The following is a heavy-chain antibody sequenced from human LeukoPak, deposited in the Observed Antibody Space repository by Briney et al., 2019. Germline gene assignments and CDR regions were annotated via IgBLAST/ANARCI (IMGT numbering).Heavy chain of an antibody. Sequence: GGSLRLSCAASGFIFDPYWMTWLRQSPGKGLEWVANINLDGSEQHYVDSLKDRFSISRDNSKNSLYLQMNSLRVEDTAVYYCASGRHDFVHWGQGILV. V-gene: IGHV3-7*01. D-gene: IGHD3-16*01. CDR3: ASGRHDFVH. J-gene: IGHJ4*02. CDR1: GFIFDPYW. CDR2: INLDGSEQ.